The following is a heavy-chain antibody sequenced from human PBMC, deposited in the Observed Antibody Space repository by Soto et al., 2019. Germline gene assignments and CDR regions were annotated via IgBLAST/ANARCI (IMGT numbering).Heavy chain of an antibody. CDR1: GFTFSSYS. Sequence: GGYRRLSCAASGFTFSSYSMNWVRQAPGKGLEWVSSIRSSSSYIYYADSVEGPFTISTDNATKGLYLQMNSLRAGDTPVYFCARSPFAADAFDICGQGTMVTVSS. CDR2: IRSSSSYI. CDR3: ARSPFAADAFDI. V-gene: IGHV3-21*01. J-gene: IGHJ3*02.